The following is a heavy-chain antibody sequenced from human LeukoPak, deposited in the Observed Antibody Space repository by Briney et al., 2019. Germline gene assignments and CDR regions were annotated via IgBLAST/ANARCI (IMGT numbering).Heavy chain of an antibody. V-gene: IGHV3-30*18. CDR1: GFTFRSNG. J-gene: IGHJ4*02. CDR3: AKDSTFYGILEWISNVVY. CDR2: ISYDGSIK. Sequence: PGRPLRLSCAASGFTFRSNGMHWGGQAPGKGLEGVAVISYDGSIKYYAHSVKGRFTIPRDNSKSTLYLQMNSLRAQDSAGDYCAKDSTFYGILEWISNVVYWGQGTLGTVSS. D-gene: IGHD3-3*01.